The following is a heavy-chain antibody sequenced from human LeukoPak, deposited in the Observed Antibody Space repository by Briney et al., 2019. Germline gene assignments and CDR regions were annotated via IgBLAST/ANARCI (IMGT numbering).Heavy chain of an antibody. Sequence: GGSLRLSCAASGFTFSSYEMNWVRQAPGKGLEWVSYISSSGSTIYYADSVKGRFTISRDNAKNSLYLQMNSLRADDTAVYYCARSDRVVVAATPYWGQGTLVTVSS. D-gene: IGHD2-15*01. CDR3: ARSDRVVVAATPY. CDR2: ISSSGSTI. CDR1: GFTFSSYE. V-gene: IGHV3-48*03. J-gene: IGHJ4*02.